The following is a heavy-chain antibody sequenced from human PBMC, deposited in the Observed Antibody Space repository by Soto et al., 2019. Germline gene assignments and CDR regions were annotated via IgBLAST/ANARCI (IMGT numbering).Heavy chain of an antibody. J-gene: IGHJ5*02. CDR3: ARGRRYSSGWYGGRLNWFDP. CDR1: GGSFSGYY. D-gene: IGHD6-19*01. Sequence: PSETLSLTCAVYGGSFSGYYWSWIRQPPGKGLEWIGEINHSGSTNYNPSLKSRVTISVDTSKNQFSLKLSSVTAADTAVYYCARGRRYSSGWYGGRLNWFDPWRQGTLVTVSS. CDR2: INHSGST. V-gene: IGHV4-34*01.